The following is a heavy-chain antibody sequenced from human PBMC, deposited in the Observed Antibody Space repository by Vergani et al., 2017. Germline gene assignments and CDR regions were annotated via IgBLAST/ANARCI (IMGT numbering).Heavy chain of an antibody. CDR2: ISGSGGST. D-gene: IGHD4-17*01. CDR3: AKGWGDGDEDNY. V-gene: IGHV3-23*04. CDR1: GFTFDDYA. J-gene: IGHJ4*02. Sequence: EVQLVESGGGLVQPGRSLRLSCAASGFTFDDYAMHWVRQAPGKGLEWVSGISGSGGSTYYADSVKGRFTISRDNSKNTLYLQMNSLRAEDTAVYYCAKGWGDGDEDNYWGQGTLVTVSS.